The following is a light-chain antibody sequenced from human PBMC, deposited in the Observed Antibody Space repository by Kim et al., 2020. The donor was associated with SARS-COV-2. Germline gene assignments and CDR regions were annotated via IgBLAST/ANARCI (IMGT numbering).Light chain of an antibody. Sequence: APTGERVTSTCRASQSISRYLKWYQQKLGKTPKLLIDNTFKLQSGVPSRFSGSGAGTDFTLTISSLQSEDFATYYCQQSYGPPYTFGQGTKLEI. CDR1: QSISRY. J-gene: IGKJ2*01. V-gene: IGKV1-39*01. CDR2: NTF. CDR3: QQSYGPPYT.